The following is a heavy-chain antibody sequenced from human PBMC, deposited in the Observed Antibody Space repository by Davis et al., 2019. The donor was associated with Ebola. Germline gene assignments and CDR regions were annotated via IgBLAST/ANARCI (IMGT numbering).Heavy chain of an antibody. V-gene: IGHV3-21*01. D-gene: IGHD2/OR15-2a*01. J-gene: IGHJ6*02. CDR3: ARGNTFYYYYYAMDV. CDR2: ISSSSSYI. CDR1: GFTFSSYS. Sequence: PGGSLRLSCAASGFTFSSYSMNWVRQAPGKGLEWVSSISSSSSYIYYADSVKGRFTISRDNAKNSLYLQMNSLRAEDTAVYYCARGNTFYYYYYAMDVWGQGTTVTVSS.